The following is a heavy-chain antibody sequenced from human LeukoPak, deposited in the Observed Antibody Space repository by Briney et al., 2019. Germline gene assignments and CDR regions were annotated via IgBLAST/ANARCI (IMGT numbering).Heavy chain of an antibody. CDR1: GVTLSTYA. CDR3: ATLVQGY. J-gene: IGHJ4*02. D-gene: IGHD3-16*02. V-gene: IGHV3-23*01. Sequence: GGSLRLSCAASGVTLSTYAMSWARQAPGKGLEWVSGISSSGSGDNTYYVDSVKGRFTISRDNSKNTLYLQINRLRGEDTATYYCATLVQGYWGQGTLVTVSS. CDR2: ISSSGSGDNT.